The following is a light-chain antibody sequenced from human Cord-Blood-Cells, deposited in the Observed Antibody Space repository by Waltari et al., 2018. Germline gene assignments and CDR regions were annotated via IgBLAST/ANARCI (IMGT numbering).Light chain of an antibody. CDR2: AAS. CDR3: QQSYSTPPWT. Sequence: DIQMTQSPSSLSASVGDRVTITCRASQSISSYLNWYQQTPGKPPKLLIYAASSLQSGVPSRFSGRGSVTDFTLTISRLQPEDFATYYCQQSYSTPPWTIGQGTKVEIK. CDR1: QSISSY. J-gene: IGKJ1*01. V-gene: IGKV1-39*01.